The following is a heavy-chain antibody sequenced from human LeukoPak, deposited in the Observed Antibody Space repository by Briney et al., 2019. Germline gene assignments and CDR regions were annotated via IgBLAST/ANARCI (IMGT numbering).Heavy chain of an antibody. Sequence: SETLSLTCTVSGGSISSGDYYWSWIRQPPGKGLEWIGYIYYSGSTYYNPSLKSRVTISVDTSKNQFSLKLSSVTAADTAVYYCARGYIVVVPAATADGAFDIWGQGTMVTVSS. V-gene: IGHV4-30-4*01. CDR2: IYYSGST. CDR1: GGSISSGDYY. J-gene: IGHJ3*02. CDR3: ARGYIVVVPAATADGAFDI. D-gene: IGHD2-2*01.